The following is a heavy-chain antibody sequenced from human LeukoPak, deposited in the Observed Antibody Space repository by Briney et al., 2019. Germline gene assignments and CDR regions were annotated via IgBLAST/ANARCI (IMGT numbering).Heavy chain of an antibody. D-gene: IGHD3-22*01. J-gene: IGHJ4*02. Sequence: GGSLRLSCAASGFTFSSYAMSWVRQAPGKGLEWASAISGSGGSTYYADSVKGRFTISRDNSKNTLYLQMNSLRAEDTAVYYCAKDDVLYYYDSSGYYGIDYWGQGTLVTVSS. CDR2: ISGSGGST. CDR3: AKDDVLYYYDSSGYYGIDY. CDR1: GFTFSSYA. V-gene: IGHV3-23*01.